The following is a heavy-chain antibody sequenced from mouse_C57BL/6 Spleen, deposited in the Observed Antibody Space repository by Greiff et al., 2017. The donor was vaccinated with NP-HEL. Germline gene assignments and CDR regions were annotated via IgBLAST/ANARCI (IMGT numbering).Heavy chain of an antibody. CDR1: GFSLTSYC. J-gene: IGHJ4*01. V-gene: IGHV2-5*01. D-gene: IGHD6-1*01. CDR2: IWRGGST. CDR3: GRNAQCYAMGD. Sequence: VQLQQSGPGLVQPSQSLSITCTVSGFSLTSYCVHWVRQSPGKGLEWLGVIWRGGSTDYNAAFMSRLSITTDNSKSQVCLKMNSLQADDTAIYYCGRNAQCYAMGDWGQGTSVT.